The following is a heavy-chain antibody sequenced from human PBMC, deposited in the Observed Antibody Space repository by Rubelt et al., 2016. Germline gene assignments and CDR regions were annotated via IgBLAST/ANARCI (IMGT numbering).Heavy chain of an antibody. CDR3: ARDRVSFTIFGVVIMPDAFDI. V-gene: IGHV3-21*01. Sequence: GGSLRLSCAASGFTFSSYSMNWVRQAPGKGLEWVSSISSSSSYIYYADSVKGRFTISRDNAKNSLYLQMNSLRAEDTAVYYCARDRVSFTIFGVVIMPDAFDIWGQGTMVTVSS. CDR1: GFTFSSYS. D-gene: IGHD3-3*01. J-gene: IGHJ3*02. CDR2: ISSSSSYI.